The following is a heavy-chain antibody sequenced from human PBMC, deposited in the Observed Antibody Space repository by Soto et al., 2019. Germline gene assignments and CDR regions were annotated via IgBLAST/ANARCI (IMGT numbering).Heavy chain of an antibody. CDR3: ARVPAYDQTRYYYYGMDV. V-gene: IGHV6-1*01. CDR2: TYYRSKWYN. J-gene: IGHJ6*02. D-gene: IGHD2-2*01. CDR1: GDSVSSNSAA. Sequence: QSQTLSLTCAISGDSVSSNSAAWNWIRQSPSRGLEWLGRTYYRSKWYNDYAVSVKSRITINPDTSKNQFSLQLNSVTPEDTAVYYCARVPAYDQTRYYYYGMDVWGQGTTVTVSS.